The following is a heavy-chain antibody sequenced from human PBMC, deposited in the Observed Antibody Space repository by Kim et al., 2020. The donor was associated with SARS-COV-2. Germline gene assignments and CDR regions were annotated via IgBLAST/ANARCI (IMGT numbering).Heavy chain of an antibody. CDR1: GGSISSSSYY. CDR2: IYYSGST. J-gene: IGHJ4*02. Sequence: SETLSLTCTVSGGSISSSSYYWGWIRQPPGKGLEWIGSIYYSGSTYYNPSLKSRVTISVDTSKNQFSLKLSSVTAADTAVYYCAAIAAARDYWGQGTLVTVSS. V-gene: IGHV4-39*01. D-gene: IGHD6-13*01. CDR3: AAIAAARDY.